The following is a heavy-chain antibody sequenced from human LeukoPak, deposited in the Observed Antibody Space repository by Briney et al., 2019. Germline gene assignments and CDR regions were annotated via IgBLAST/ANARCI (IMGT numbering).Heavy chain of an antibody. J-gene: IGHJ4*02. V-gene: IGHV3-30*18. Sequence: GRSLRLSCAASGLTFSNYDMHWVRQAPGKGLEWVAFISYYGTNKYYADSVKGRFTFSRDNSKYTLYLQMNSLRAEDTAVYYCAKGSSSGTVDYWGQGTLVAVSS. CDR2: ISYYGTNK. D-gene: IGHD3-22*01. CDR1: GLTFSNYD. CDR3: AKGSSSGTVDY.